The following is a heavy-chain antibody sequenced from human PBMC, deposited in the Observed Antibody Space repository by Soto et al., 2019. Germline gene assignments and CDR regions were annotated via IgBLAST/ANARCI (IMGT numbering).Heavy chain of an antibody. CDR1: GFTFSSYA. CDR3: AICEGYSSGWPSHFDY. J-gene: IGHJ4*02. D-gene: IGHD6-19*01. CDR2: ISGSGGST. Sequence: PGGSLRLSCAASGFTFSSYAMSWVRQAPGKGLEWVSAISGSGGSTYYADSVKGRFTISRDNSKNTLYLQMNSLRAEDTAVYYCAICEGYSSGWPSHFDYWGRGTLVTVSS. V-gene: IGHV3-23*01.